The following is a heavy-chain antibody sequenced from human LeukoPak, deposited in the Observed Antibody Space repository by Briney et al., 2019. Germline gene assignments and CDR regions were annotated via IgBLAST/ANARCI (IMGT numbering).Heavy chain of an antibody. CDR1: GFTLSSYA. J-gene: IGHJ4*02. CDR2: ISASGGST. CDR3: AKGGVSQQLYYFDH. V-gene: IGHV3-23*01. D-gene: IGHD6-13*01. Sequence: GGSLRLSCAASGFTLSSYAMSWVRQAPGKGLEWVSSISASGGSTNYADSVKGRFTISRDNSKNTVYLQMNSLRAEDTAVYYCAKGGVSQQLYYFDHWGQGTLVTVSS.